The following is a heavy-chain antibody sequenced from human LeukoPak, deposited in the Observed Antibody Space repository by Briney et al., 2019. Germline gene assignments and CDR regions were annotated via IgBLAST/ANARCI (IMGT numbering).Heavy chain of an antibody. CDR3: ARSTMYYDSSGYYPLGAFDI. CDR2: IIPILGIA. V-gene: IGHV1-69*04. D-gene: IGHD3-22*01. Sequence: SVKVSCKASGGTFSSYAISWVRQAPGQGLEWMGRIIPILGIANYAQKFQGRVTITADKSTSTAYMELSSLRSEDTAVYYCARSTMYYDSSGYYPLGAFDIWGQGTMVTVSS. CDR1: GGTFSSYA. J-gene: IGHJ3*02.